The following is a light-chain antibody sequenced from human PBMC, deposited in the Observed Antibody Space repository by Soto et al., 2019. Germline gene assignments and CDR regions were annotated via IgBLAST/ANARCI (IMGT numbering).Light chain of an antibody. CDR3: QSYDSSLSGYV. Sequence: SVLTQPPSVSGAPGQRVTISCTGSSSNIGAGYDVHWYPQLPGTATKLLIYGNSNRPSGVPDRFSGSKSGTSASLAITGLQAEDEADYYCQSYDSSLSGYVFGTGTKLTVL. V-gene: IGLV1-40*01. CDR2: GNS. J-gene: IGLJ1*01. CDR1: SSNIGAGYD.